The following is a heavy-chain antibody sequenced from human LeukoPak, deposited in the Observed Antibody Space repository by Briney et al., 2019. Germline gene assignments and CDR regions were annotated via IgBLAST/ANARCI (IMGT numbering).Heavy chain of an antibody. D-gene: IGHD3-22*01. CDR2: IRPDGSGT. V-gene: IGHV3-7*01. J-gene: IGHJ4*02. CDR3: ARDSSGYFDY. Sequence: GGSLRLSCAASGFSFSNFWMRWVRQAPGKGPEWVSNIRPDGSGTDYVDSVKGRFTISRDNAKNSLYLQMNSLRAGDTAVYYCARDSSGYFDYWGQGALVTVSS. CDR1: GFSFSNFW.